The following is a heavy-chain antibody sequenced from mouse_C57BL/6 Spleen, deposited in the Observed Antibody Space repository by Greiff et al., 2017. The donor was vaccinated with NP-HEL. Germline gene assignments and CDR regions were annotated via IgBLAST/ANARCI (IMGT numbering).Heavy chain of an antibody. J-gene: IGHJ3*01. CDR3: ARQEDGN. CDR2: ISSGGSYT. V-gene: IGHV5-6*01. Sequence: DVQLVESGGDLVKPGGSLKLSCAASGFTFSSYGMSWVRQTPDKRLEWVATISSGGSYTYYPDSVKGRFTISRDNAKNTLYLQMSSLKSEDTAMYYCARQEDGNWGQGTLVTVSA. D-gene: IGHD2-3*01. CDR1: GFTFSSYG.